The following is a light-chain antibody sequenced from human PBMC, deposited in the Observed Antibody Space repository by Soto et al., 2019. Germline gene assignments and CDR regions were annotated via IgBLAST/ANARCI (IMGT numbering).Light chain of an antibody. Sequence: SALTQPPSVSGAPGQRVTISCTGSSSNIGAGYDVHWYQQLPGTAPKLLIYRNTNRPSGVPDRFSGSKSGTSASLAITGLQAEDEADYYCQSYDSSLSGSNVFGTGTKVTVL. CDR2: RNT. CDR1: SSNIGAGYD. J-gene: IGLJ1*01. CDR3: QSYDSSLSGSNV. V-gene: IGLV1-40*01.